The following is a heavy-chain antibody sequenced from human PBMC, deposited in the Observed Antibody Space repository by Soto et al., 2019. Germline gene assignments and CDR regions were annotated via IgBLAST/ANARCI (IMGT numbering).Heavy chain of an antibody. V-gene: IGHV1-18*04. J-gene: IGHJ4*02. D-gene: IGHD3-3*01. CDR1: GYTFTTYT. Sequence: ASVKVSCKTSGYTFTTYTISWVRQAPGQGLEWMGWINPYNGHTDYAQSLQGRVTMTRDIPTSTAYMEPRGLRSDDTAVYYCARGTLFLEWLGSYYLDLWGQGTLVTVSS. CDR3: ARGTLFLEWLGSYYLDL. CDR2: INPYNGHT.